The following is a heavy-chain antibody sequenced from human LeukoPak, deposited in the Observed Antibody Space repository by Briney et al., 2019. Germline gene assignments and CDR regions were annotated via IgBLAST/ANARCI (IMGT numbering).Heavy chain of an antibody. Sequence: SETLSLTCVVDGGSLSGYYWSWIRQPPGKGLEWIGHIILDEPDYNPSLKSRVTVSVDKSKNQFLLSVTSVTAADTAVYFCARGRRQLLLGKYYYYMDVWGRGTTVIVSS. J-gene: IGHJ6*03. CDR2: IILDEP. CDR1: GGSLSGYY. V-gene: IGHV4-34*01. D-gene: IGHD2-2*01. CDR3: ARGRRQLLLGKYYYYMDV.